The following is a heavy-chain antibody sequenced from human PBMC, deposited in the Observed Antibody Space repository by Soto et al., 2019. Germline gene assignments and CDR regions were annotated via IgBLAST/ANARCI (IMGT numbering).Heavy chain of an antibody. CDR2: ISYDGSNK. CDR1: GFTFSSYA. J-gene: IGHJ4*02. D-gene: IGHD6-19*01. Sequence: PGGSLRLSCAASGFTFSSYAMHWVRQAPGKGLEWVAVISYDGSNKYYADSVKGRFTISRDNSKNTLYLQMNSLRAEDTAVYYCAKATTNGGWFNPFDSWGQGALVTVSS. V-gene: IGHV3-30-3*01. CDR3: AKATTNGGWFNPFDS.